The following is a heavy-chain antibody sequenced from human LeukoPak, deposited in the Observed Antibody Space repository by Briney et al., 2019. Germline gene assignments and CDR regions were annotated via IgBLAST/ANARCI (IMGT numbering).Heavy chain of an antibody. CDR2: TYYRSKWYN. J-gene: IGHJ3*02. V-gene: IGHV6-1*01. CDR3: VGRSGSYQVDAFDI. D-gene: IGHD3-10*01. CDR1: GDSVSSNSAA. Sequence: SQTLSLTRAISGDSVSSNSAAWNWIRQSPSRGLEWLGRTYYRSKWYNDYAVSVKSRITINPDTSKNQFSLQLNSVTPEDTAVYYCVGRSGSYQVDAFDIWGQGTMVTVSS.